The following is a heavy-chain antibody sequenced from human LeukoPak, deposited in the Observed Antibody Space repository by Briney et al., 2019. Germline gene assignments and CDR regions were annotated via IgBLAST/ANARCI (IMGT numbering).Heavy chain of an antibody. CDR2: INPNSGGT. Sequence: ASVKVSCKASGYTFTGYYMHWVRQAPGQGLEWMGWINPNSGGTNYAQKFQGRVTMTRDTSVSTAYMELSRLRSDDTAVYYCARGPSYGIEGGYYWGQGTLVTVSS. CDR1: GYTFTGYY. J-gene: IGHJ4*02. D-gene: IGHD5-18*01. V-gene: IGHV1-2*02. CDR3: ARGPSYGIEGGYY.